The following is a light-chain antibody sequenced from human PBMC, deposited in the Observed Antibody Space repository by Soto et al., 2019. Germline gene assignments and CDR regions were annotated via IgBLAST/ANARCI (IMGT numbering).Light chain of an antibody. CDR1: QSVSRSF. CDR2: GAS. CDR3: QQYDTSPRT. J-gene: IGKJ2*01. Sequence: EIVLTQSPGTLSLSPGERATLSCRASQSVSRSFLAVYQQKPGQAHRLLIYGASGRPTGIPDRFSGSGSGTDFTLTISRLEPDDSALYDCQQYDTSPRTFGQGTKLEI. V-gene: IGKV3-20*01.